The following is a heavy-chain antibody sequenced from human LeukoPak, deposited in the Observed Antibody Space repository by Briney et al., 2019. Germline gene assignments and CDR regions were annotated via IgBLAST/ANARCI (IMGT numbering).Heavy chain of an antibody. CDR1: GFTFSSYW. V-gene: IGHV3-74*01. D-gene: IGHD2-8*02. CDR2: INSDGSST. J-gene: IGHJ3*02. CDR3: ASDTGRGLNDAFDI. Sequence: GGSLRLSCAASGFTFSSYWMHWVRQAPGKGLVWVSRINSDGSSTSYADSVKGRFTISRDNAKNTLYRQMNSLRAEDTAVYYCASDTGRGLNDAFDIWGQGTMVTVSS.